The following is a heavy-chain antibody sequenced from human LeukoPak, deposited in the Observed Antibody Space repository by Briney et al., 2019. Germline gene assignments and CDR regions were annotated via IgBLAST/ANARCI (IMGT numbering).Heavy chain of an antibody. CDR1: AFTFSNYW. CDR3: ATLAVAGPFGY. Sequence: GGSLRLSCTASAFTFSNYWMHWVRQAPGKGLVWVSQVRGDGTATVYADSVKGRFTISRDNAKNTVYLQMNSLRVDDTAVYYCATLAVAGPFGYWGQGTLVTVSS. CDR2: VRGDGTAT. V-gene: IGHV3-74*01. D-gene: IGHD6-19*01. J-gene: IGHJ4*02.